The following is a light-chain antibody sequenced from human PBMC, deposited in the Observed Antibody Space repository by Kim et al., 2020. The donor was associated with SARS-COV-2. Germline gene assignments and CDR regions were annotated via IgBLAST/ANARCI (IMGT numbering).Light chain of an antibody. CDR3: QQNYSHPPT. V-gene: IGKV1-39*01. Sequence: DIQMTQSPSSLSASVGDRVTLTCRSSQSISDYLNWYQQKPGKAPKLLISGVSSLDSGVPARFSGSGSGTVFTLTINGLQPEDFATYSCQQNYSHPPTFGQGTKLEI. CDR2: GVS. J-gene: IGKJ2*01. CDR1: QSISDY.